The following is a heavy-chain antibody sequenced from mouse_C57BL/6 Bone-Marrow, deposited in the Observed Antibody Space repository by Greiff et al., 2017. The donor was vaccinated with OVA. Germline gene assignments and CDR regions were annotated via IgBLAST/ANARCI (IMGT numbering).Heavy chain of an antibody. V-gene: IGHV1-4*01. CDR1: GYTFTSYT. Sequence: VQLQESGAELARPGASVKMSCKASGYTFTSYTMHWVKQRPGQGLEWIGYINPSSGYTKYNQKFQDKATLTADKSSSTAYMQLSSLTSEDSAVYYCARHYSNYWFAYWGQGTLVTVSA. D-gene: IGHD2-5*01. CDR3: ARHYSNYWFAY. J-gene: IGHJ3*01. CDR2: INPSSGYT.